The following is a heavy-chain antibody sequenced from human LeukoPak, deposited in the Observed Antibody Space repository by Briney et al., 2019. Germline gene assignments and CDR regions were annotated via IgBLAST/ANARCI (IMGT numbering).Heavy chain of an antibody. CDR2: ISADSAAT. Sequence: GGSLRLSCAASGFNFGSYSMTWVRQAPGKGLEWVSVISADSAATFYADSVKGRFTTSRDNGRNTVFLQMSSLRAEDTALYYCARKSASGTYPLDYWGQGTLVTVSS. D-gene: IGHD3-10*01. CDR1: GFNFGSYS. J-gene: IGHJ4*02. V-gene: IGHV3-23*01. CDR3: ARKSASGTYPLDY.